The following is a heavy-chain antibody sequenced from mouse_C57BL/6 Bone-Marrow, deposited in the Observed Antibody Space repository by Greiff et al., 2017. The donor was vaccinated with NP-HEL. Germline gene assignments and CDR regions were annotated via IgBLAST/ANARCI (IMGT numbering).Heavy chain of an antibody. CDR2: ISSGGSYT. CDR1: GFTFSSYG. V-gene: IGHV5-6*02. Sequence: EVKLMESGGDLVKPGGSLKLSCAASGFTFSSYGMSWVRQTPDKRLEWVATISSGGSYTYYPDSVKGRFTISRDNAKNNLYLQMSSLKSEDTAMYYCARRNLLLRSFAYWGQGTLVTVSA. J-gene: IGHJ3*01. CDR3: ARRNLLLRSFAY. D-gene: IGHD1-1*01.